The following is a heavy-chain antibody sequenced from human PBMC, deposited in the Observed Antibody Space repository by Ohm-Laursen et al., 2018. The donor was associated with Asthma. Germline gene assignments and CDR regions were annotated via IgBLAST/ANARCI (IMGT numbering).Heavy chain of an antibody. CDR3: ARVSSSRQKVPFDY. CDR2: INAGNGNT. Sequence: ASVKVSCKASGYTFTSYAMHWVRQAPGQRLEWMGWINAGNGNTKYSQKFQGRVTITRDTSASTAYMELSSLRSEDTAVYYCARVSSSRQKVPFDYWGQGTLVTVSS. D-gene: IGHD6-13*01. CDR1: GYTFTSYA. V-gene: IGHV1-3*01. J-gene: IGHJ4*02.